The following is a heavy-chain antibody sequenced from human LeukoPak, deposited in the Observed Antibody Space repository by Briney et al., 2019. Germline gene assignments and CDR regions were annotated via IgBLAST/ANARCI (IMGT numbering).Heavy chain of an antibody. D-gene: IGHD3-22*01. J-gene: IGHJ3*02. V-gene: IGHV1-69*01. CDR3: ARTTYYYDSSGYYRYAFDI. CDR1: GGTFSSYA. CDR2: IIPIFGTA. Sequence: SVKVSCKASGGTFSSYAISWVRQAPGQGLEWMGGIIPIFGTANYAQKFQGRVTITADESTSTAYMELSSLRSEDTAVYYCARTTYYYDSSGYYRYAFDIWGQGTMVTLSS.